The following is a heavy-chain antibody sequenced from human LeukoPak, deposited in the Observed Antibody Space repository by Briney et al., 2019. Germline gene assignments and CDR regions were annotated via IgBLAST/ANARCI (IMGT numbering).Heavy chain of an antibody. D-gene: IGHD4-17*01. CDR1: GFTFTSYW. V-gene: IGHV3-74*01. Sequence: GGSLRLSCAPSGFTFTSYWMHWVRQAPGKGLVWVSRINSDGTSTSYADSVEGRFTISRDNAKNTLYLQMNSLRAEDTAVYYCARRGSYGDYSVYWGQGTLVTVSS. CDR2: INSDGTST. CDR3: ARRGSYGDYSVY. J-gene: IGHJ4*02.